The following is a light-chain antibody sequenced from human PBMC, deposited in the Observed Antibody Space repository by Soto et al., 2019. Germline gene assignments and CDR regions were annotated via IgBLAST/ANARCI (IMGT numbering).Light chain of an antibody. V-gene: IGKV3-20*01. J-gene: IGKJ1*01. CDR3: QQYGSSPRT. CDR1: QSVSSSY. Sequence: EIVMTQSPGTLSLSPGERATLSCRASQSVSSSYLACYQQKPGQAPRLLIYGASSRATGIPDRFSGSGSGTDFTLTISRLEPEDFAVYYCQQYGSSPRTFGQGTKVEFK. CDR2: GAS.